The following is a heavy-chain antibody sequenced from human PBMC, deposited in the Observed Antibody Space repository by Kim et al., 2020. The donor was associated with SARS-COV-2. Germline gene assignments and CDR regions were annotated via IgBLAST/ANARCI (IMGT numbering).Heavy chain of an antibody. V-gene: IGHV3-9*01. CDR2: ISWNSGSI. CDR1: GFTFGDYA. D-gene: IGHD2-15*01. CDR3: DKREGIVVVVAVAKGLGY. Sequence: GGSLRLSCAASGFTFGDYAMHWVRQAPGKGLEWVSGISWNSGSIGYADSVKGRFTISRDNAKNSLYLQMNSLRAEDTALYYWDKREGIVVVVAVAKGLGYWGQGTLVTVSS. J-gene: IGHJ4*02.